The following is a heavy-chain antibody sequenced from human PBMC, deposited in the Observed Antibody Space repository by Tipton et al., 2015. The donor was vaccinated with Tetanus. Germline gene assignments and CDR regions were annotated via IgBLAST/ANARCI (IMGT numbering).Heavy chain of an antibody. J-gene: IGHJ6*02. CDR1: GGSISRGAYS. CDR3: ARYNSYVYAMDI. V-gene: IGHV4-30-2*01. D-gene: IGHD5-24*01. CDR2: IYDSGTT. Sequence: TLSLTCALSGGSISRGAYSWSWIRQPPGKGLEWIGYIYDSGTTYSNPSLKSRVTISVGETKRQFSLNLTSVTAAATAVYYCARYNSYVYAMDIWGQGTTVTVSS.